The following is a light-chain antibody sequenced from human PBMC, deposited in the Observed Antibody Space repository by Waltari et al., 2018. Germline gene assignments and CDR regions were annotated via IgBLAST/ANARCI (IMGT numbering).Light chain of an antibody. V-gene: IGLV1-44*01. CDR3: AAWDDSLNGHWV. CDR2: RND. Sequence: QSVLTQPPSASATPGQRATISCPGRSSNIGTNVVNWYQQLPGQAPKLLIYRNDLRPSGVPDRFSGSKSGTSASLAISGLQSEDEADYYCAAWDDSLNGHWVFGGGTKVTVL. J-gene: IGLJ3*02. CDR1: SSNIGTNV.